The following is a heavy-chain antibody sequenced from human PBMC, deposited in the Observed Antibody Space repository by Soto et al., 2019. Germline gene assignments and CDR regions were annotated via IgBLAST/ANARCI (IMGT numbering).Heavy chain of an antibody. J-gene: IGHJ4*01. V-gene: IGHV1-46*03. Sequence: GASVKVSCKASGYTFTSYYMHWVRQAPGQGLEWMGIVIPSGGSTSYAQKFQGRVTMSRDTSTSTVYMELSSLSSEDTAVYYCARAGASRDGYNEVIDYWG. CDR2: VIPSGGST. CDR3: ARAGASRDGYNEVIDY. D-gene: IGHD5-12*01. CDR1: GYTFTSYY.